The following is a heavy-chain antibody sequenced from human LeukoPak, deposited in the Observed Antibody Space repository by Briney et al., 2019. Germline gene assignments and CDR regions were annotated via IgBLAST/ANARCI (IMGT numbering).Heavy chain of an antibody. CDR3: ARRGFTYGYPDY. J-gene: IGHJ4*02. CDR1: GYTFTNYY. Sequence: ASVKVSCKASGYTFTNYYMHWVRQAPGQGLEWMGIINPSGDSTSYAQKFQGSVTMTGDTSTTTVYMELSSLRSEDTAVYYCARRGFTYGYPDYWGQGTLVTVSS. CDR2: INPSGDST. D-gene: IGHD5-18*01. V-gene: IGHV1-46*01.